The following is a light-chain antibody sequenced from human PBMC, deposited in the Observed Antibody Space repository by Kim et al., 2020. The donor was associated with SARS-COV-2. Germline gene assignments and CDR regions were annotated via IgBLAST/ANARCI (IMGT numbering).Light chain of an antibody. CDR2: DVI. CDR3: CSYADTYTWV. V-gene: IGLV2-11*01. Sequence: QSALTRPRSVSGSPGQSVTISCTGTSSDVGGYNYVSWYQQHPGKAPKLMIYDVIKRPSGVPDRFSGSKSGNTASLSMSGLQADDEADYYCCSYADTYTWVFGGGTQLTVL. CDR1: SSDVGGYNY. J-gene: IGLJ3*02.